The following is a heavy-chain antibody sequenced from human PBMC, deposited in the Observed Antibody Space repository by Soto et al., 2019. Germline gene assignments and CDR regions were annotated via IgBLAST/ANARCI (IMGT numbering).Heavy chain of an antibody. V-gene: IGHV3-23*01. CDR3: AKDQGKDYDFWSGYYLAYYFDY. D-gene: IGHD3-3*01. J-gene: IGHJ4*02. CDR1: GFTFSSYA. CDR2: ISGSGGST. Sequence: GGSLRLSCAASGFTFSSYAMSWVRQAPGKGLEWVSAISGSGGSTYYADSVKGRFTISRDNSKNTLYLQMNSLRAEDTAVYYCAKDQGKDYDFWSGYYLAYYFDYWGQGTLVTVSS.